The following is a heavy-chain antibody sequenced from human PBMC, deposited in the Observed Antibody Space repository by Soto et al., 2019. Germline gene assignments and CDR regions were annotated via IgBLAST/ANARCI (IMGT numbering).Heavy chain of an antibody. CDR3: PLDVSPGSSSLYLDAFDI. V-gene: IGHV3-7*05. J-gene: IGHJ3*02. CDR1: GFTLSAYW. CDR2: INRDGSKK. D-gene: IGHD6-13*01. Sequence: EVQLEESGGDLVQPGGSLRLSCAASGFTLSAYWMTWVRQAPGKGLEWVANINRDGSKKSYLDSVRGRFTISRDNVGNSVYLQMDSLRADDTALYYCPLDVSPGSSSLYLDAFDIWGQGTMVTVSS.